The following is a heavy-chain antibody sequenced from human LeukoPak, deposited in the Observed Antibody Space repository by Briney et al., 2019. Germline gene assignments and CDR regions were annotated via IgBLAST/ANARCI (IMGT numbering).Heavy chain of an antibody. V-gene: IGHV3-74*01. Sequence: PGGSLRLSCAASGFTFSSYWMHWVRQAPGKGLAWVSRINSDGSSTSYADSVKGRFTISRDNAKNTLYLQMNSLRAEDTAVYYCASSITIFGVVIPLGYWGQGTLVTVSS. CDR2: INSDGSST. CDR1: GFTFSSYW. J-gene: IGHJ4*02. D-gene: IGHD3-3*01. CDR3: ASSITIFGVVIPLGY.